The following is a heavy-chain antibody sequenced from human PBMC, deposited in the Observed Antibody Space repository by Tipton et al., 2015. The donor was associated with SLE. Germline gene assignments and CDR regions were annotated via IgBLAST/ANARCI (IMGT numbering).Heavy chain of an antibody. D-gene: IGHD3-10*01. V-gene: IGHV4-59*08. CDR3: ARHTGASPFDS. Sequence: TLSLTCTVSGVSISTYYWSWIRQPPGKGLEWIGYSYYSGSTNCNRSLQSRVTISIDTSKNQLSLKLNSVSAADTAVYYCARHTGASPFDSWGQGTLVTVSS. CDR2: SYYSGST. CDR1: GVSISTYY. J-gene: IGHJ4*02.